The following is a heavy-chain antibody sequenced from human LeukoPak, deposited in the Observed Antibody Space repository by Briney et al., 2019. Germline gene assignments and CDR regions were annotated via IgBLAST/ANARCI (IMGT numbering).Heavy chain of an antibody. J-gene: IGHJ4*02. CDR3: TRDVSSTSSQDY. Sequence: ASVKVSCKASGYTFTGYYMHWVRQAPGQGLEWMGWINPNSGGTNYAQKFQGRVTMTRDTSISTAYMELSRLRSDDTAVYYCTRDVSSTSSQDYWGQGTLVTVSS. D-gene: IGHD2-2*01. V-gene: IGHV1-2*02. CDR2: INPNSGGT. CDR1: GYTFTGYY.